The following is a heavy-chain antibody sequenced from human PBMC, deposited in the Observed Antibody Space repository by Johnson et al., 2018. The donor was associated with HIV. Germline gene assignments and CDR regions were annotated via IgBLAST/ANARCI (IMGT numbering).Heavy chain of an antibody. CDR3: ARRTVVTPGAFDI. CDR2: ISYDGSNK. D-gene: IGHD4-23*01. CDR1: GFTFSSYA. J-gene: IGHJ3*02. Sequence: QMQLVESGGGVVQPGRSLRLSCAASGFTFSSYAMHWVRQAPGKGLEWVAVISYDGSNKYYADSVKGRFTISRDNSKNTLYLQMNSLRAEDTAVYYCARRTVVTPGAFDIWGQGTMVTVSS. V-gene: IGHV3-30-3*01.